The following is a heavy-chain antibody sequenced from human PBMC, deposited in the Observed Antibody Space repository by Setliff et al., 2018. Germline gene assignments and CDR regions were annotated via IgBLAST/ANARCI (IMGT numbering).Heavy chain of an antibody. J-gene: IGHJ3*01. Sequence: SETLSLTCNVFGESFDTYYWSWIRQSPGKGLEWFGEINQSGGGDYNPSFKGRVTISVDTSKKQFSLTLRYVTAADTALYYCRQAVVGRDVFDVWGQGTVVTVSS. D-gene: IGHD1-1*01. CDR2: INQSGGG. CDR1: GESFDTYY. V-gene: IGHV4-34*01. CDR3: RQAVVGRDVFDV.